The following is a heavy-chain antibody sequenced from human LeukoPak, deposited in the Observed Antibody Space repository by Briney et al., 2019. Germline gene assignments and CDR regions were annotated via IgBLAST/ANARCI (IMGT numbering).Heavy chain of an antibody. CDR3: AKAARNYYDSSGYYFSPDY. Sequence: GGSLRLSCAASGFTFSSYAMSWVRQAPGKGLEWVSAISGSGGSTYYADSVKGRFTISRDNSKNTLYLQMNSLRAEDTAVYYCAKAARNYYDSSGYYFSPDYWGRGTLVTVSS. CDR1: GFTFSSYA. J-gene: IGHJ4*02. CDR2: ISGSGGST. D-gene: IGHD3-22*01. V-gene: IGHV3-23*01.